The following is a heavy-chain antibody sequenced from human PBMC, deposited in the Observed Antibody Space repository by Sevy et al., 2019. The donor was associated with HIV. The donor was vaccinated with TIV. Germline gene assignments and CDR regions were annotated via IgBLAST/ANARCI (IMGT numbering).Heavy chain of an antibody. CDR3: AKEDGTDWNVGGNYYSYGMDV. CDR1: GFTFDDYT. V-gene: IGHV3-43*01. Sequence: GGSLRLSCAASGFTFDDYTMHWVRQAPGKGLEWVSLISWDGGSRYYADSGKGRLTISRDNSKKFLYLQMNSLRTEDTALYYCAKEDGTDWNVGGNYYSYGMDVWGQGTTVTVSS. J-gene: IGHJ6*02. D-gene: IGHD1-1*01. CDR2: ISWDGGSR.